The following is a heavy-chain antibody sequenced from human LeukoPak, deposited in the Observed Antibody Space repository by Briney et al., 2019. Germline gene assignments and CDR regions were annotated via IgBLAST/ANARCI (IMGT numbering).Heavy chain of an antibody. J-gene: IGHJ2*01. Sequence: SETLSLTCTVSGGSVSSYYWSWIRQPPGKGLEWIGYIYYSGSTYYNPSLKSRVTISVDTSKNQFSLKLSSVTAADTAVYYCARVSSGSYLDWYFDLWGRGTLVTVSS. CDR3: ARVSSGSYLDWYFDL. V-gene: IGHV4-30-4*08. CDR2: IYYSGST. CDR1: GGSVSSYY. D-gene: IGHD1-26*01.